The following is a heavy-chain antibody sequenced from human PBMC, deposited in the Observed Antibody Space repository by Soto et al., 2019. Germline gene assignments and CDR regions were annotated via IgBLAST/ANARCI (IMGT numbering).Heavy chain of an antibody. D-gene: IGHD4-4*01. CDR1: GFTFSSYA. J-gene: IGHJ6*03. V-gene: IGHV3-23*01. Sequence: EVQLLESGGGLVQPGGSLRLSCAASGFTFSSYAMSWVRQAPGKGLEWVSAISGSGGSTYYADSVKGRFTISRDNSKNTLHLQMNSLRADDTAVYYCAKDGDDSNYYYYYMDVLGKGTTVTVSS. CDR2: ISGSGGST. CDR3: AKDGDDSNYYYYYMDV.